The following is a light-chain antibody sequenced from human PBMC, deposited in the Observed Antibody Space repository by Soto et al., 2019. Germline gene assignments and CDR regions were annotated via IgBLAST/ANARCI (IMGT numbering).Light chain of an antibody. Sequence: IQLTQSPSSLSASVGDKVTISCRASQAINSALAWCQQRPGKAPMVLIYDASILGSGVPSRFSGSGSGTDFTLTISSLQPEDFATYYCQQFNSYPLTFGGGTKVEIE. J-gene: IGKJ4*01. CDR3: QQFNSYPLT. CDR2: DAS. V-gene: IGKV1-13*02. CDR1: QAINSA.